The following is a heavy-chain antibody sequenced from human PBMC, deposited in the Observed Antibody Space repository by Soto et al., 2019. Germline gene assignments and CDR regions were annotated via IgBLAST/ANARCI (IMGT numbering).Heavy chain of an antibody. V-gene: IGHV1-18*01. D-gene: IGHD3-10*01. Sequence: QVQLVQSGAEVKKPGASVKVSCKASGYIFTNYGVNWVRQAPGQGLERMGWISAYTGNKRYAQNVQGRVTMTTDTATNKAYMELRSLRSDDTAVYYCAREGDVTMVRGVIVAFDYWGRGTLVTVSS. CDR3: AREGDVTMVRGVIVAFDY. CDR1: GYIFTNYG. CDR2: ISAYTGNK. J-gene: IGHJ4*02.